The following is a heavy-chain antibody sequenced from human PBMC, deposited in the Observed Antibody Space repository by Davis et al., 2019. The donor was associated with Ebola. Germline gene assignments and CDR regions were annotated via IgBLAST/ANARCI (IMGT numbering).Heavy chain of an antibody. J-gene: IGHJ6*03. CDR1: GGSLSSGAYS. CDR3: ARTAGQRYYYYMDV. D-gene: IGHD6-25*01. CDR2: IYHSGST. Sequence: PSETLSLTCAVSGGSLSSGAYSWSWIRQPPGKGLEWIGYIYHSGSTYHSPSLKSRVTISVDRSKNQFYLNLTSVTAADTAVYYCARTAGQRYYYYMDVWGKGTAVTVSS. V-gene: IGHV4-30-2*01.